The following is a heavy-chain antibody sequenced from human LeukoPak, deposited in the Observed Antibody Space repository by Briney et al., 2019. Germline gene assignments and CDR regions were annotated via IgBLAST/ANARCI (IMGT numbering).Heavy chain of an antibody. J-gene: IGHJ4*02. CDR2: IKSKTDGGTT. CDR3: CHYSTGFFGY. Sequence: GGSLRLSCVATGFTFKSASMSWVRQAPGKGLEWVGRIKSKTDGGTTDYAAPVKGRFTISRDDSKNTLYLQMNSLNTEDTAVYYCCHYSTGFFGYWGQGTLVTVSA. D-gene: IGHD6-19*01. CDR1: GFTFKSAS. V-gene: IGHV3-15*01.